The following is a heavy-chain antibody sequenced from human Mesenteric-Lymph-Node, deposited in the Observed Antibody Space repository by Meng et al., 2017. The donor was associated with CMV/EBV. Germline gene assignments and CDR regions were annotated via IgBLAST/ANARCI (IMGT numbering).Heavy chain of an antibody. CDR1: GGSVSSGAYY. CDR2: LYYGDSS. Sequence: SETLSLTCTVSGGSVSSGAYYWSWIRQSPGKGLEWIGYLYYGDSSNYNPSLESRVTISIDTSKNQFYLKLDSVTAADTAVYYCATSYQPLYAWFDPWGQGTLVTVSS. D-gene: IGHD2-2*02. V-gene: IGHV4-61*08. CDR3: ATSYQPLYAWFDP. J-gene: IGHJ5*02.